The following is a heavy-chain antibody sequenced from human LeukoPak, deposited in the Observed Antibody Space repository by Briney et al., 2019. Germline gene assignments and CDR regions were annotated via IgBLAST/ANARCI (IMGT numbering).Heavy chain of an antibody. CDR3: ARSTFGSSSYGH. CDR1: GGSISSGGYY. Sequence: SETLSLTCTVSGGSISSGGYYWSWIRQPPGKGLEWIGEINHSGSTNYNPSLKSRVTISVDTSKNQFSLKPSSVTAADTAVYYCARSTFGSSSYGHWGQGTLVTVSS. J-gene: IGHJ4*02. CDR2: INHSGST. D-gene: IGHD6-6*01. V-gene: IGHV4-39*07.